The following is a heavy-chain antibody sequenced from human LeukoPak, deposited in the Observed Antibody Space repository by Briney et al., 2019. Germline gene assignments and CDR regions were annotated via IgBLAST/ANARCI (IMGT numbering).Heavy chain of an antibody. J-gene: IGHJ5*02. D-gene: IGHD2-21*02. CDR3: AKQPLRSYCGGDCYS. CDR1: GGSFSGYY. CDR2: INHSGST. Sequence: SETLSLTCAVYGGSFSGYYWSWIRQPPGKGLEWIGEINHSGSTNYNPSLKSRVTISVDTSKNQFSLKLSSVTAADTAVYYCAKQPLRSYCGGDCYSWGQGTLVTVSS. V-gene: IGHV4-34*01.